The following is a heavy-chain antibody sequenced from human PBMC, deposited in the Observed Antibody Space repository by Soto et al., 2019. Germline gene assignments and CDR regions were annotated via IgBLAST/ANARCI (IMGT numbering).Heavy chain of an antibody. V-gene: IGHV4-30-2*03. CDR1: GGSISSGGYS. CDR3: ARSNSGYYKWFDP. CDR2: IYYSGIT. D-gene: IGHD3-22*01. Sequence: SETLSLTCAVSGGSISSGGYSWSWIRQPPGKGLEWIGSIYYSGITYCNPSLKSRVAISVDTSKNQFSLKLSSVSAADTAIYYCARSNSGYYKWFDPWGQGTLVTVSS. J-gene: IGHJ5*02.